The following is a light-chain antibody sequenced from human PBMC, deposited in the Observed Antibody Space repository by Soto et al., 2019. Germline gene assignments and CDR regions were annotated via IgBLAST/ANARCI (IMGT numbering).Light chain of an antibody. Sequence: SQSVSSSYLAWYQQKPGQAPRLLIYXXSSRATGIPDRFSXSGSGTDFTLTISRLEPEDFAVYYCQQYGSSPRTFGQGTKVDIK. CDR2: XXS. CDR1: QSVSSSY. V-gene: IGKV3-20*01. CDR3: QQYGSSPRT. J-gene: IGKJ1*01.